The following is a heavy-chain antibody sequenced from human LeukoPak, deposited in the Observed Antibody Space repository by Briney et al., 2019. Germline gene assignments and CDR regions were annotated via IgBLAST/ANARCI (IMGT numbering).Heavy chain of an antibody. CDR3: AREMYYYDSSGYYYEGHDAFDI. CDR1: GGSISSSSYY. Sequence: SETLSLTCTVSGGSISSSSYYWGWIRQPPGKGLEWIGRIYYSGSTYYNPSLKSRVIISADTSKNQFSLKLSSVTAADTAVYYCAREMYYYDSSGYYYEGHDAFDIWGQGTMVTVSS. CDR2: IYYSGST. D-gene: IGHD3-22*01. J-gene: IGHJ3*02. V-gene: IGHV4-39*07.